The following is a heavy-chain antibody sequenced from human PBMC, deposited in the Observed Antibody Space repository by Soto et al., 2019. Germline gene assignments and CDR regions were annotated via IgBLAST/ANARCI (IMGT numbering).Heavy chain of an antibody. CDR3: AGAAYNYGPFDS. Sequence: QVQLQESGPGLVKPLETLSLTCTFSGDSTSTYYWNWIRQPAGKGLEWIGRLFPTGSSNYNPSLESRIAMSVDTSKNQFFLKLTSVTAADTAVYYCAGAAYNYGPFDSWGQGTLVTVSS. D-gene: IGHD5-18*01. J-gene: IGHJ4*02. CDR1: GDSTSTYY. V-gene: IGHV4-4*07. CDR2: LFPTGSS.